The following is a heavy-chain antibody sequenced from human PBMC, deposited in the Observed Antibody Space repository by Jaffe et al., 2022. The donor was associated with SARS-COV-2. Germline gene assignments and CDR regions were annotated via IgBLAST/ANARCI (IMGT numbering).Heavy chain of an antibody. CDR3: VRDPGRDGLDFDY. Sequence: QVQLVESGGGVVRPGRSLRLSCAASGFTFRNHAMHWVRQAPGKGLEWVAVLWYDESKEYYANSVKGRFSISRDTSKNTLYLQMNSLRAEDTAVYYCVRDPGRDGLDFDYWGQGTLVTVSS. J-gene: IGHJ4*02. V-gene: IGHV3-33*01. CDR2: LWYDESKE. CDR1: GFTFRNHA.